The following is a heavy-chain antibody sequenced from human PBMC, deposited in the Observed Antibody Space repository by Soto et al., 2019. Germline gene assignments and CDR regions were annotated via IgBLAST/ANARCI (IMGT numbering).Heavy chain of an antibody. V-gene: IGHV6-1*01. D-gene: IGHD3-3*01. CDR1: GDSVSSNSAA. CDR3: ARDRITIFGVVIIVSDY. J-gene: IGHJ4*02. CDR2: TYYRSKWYN. Sequence: PSQTLSLTCAISGDSVSSNSAAWNWIRQSPSRGLEWLGRTYYRSKWYNDYAVSVKSRITINPDTSKNQFSLQLNSVTPEDTAVYYCARDRITIFGVVIIVSDYWGQGTLVTVSS.